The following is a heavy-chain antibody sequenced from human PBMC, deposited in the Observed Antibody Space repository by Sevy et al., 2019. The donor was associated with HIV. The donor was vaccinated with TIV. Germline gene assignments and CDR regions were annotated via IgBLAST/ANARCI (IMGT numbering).Heavy chain of an antibody. Sequence: GGSLRLSCAASGFTFSSYGMHWVRQAPGKGLEWVAVIWHDGRNKYYADSVKGRFTISRDNSKNTLYLQMNSLRAEDTAVYYCARCFGSGSYGFDSWGQGTLVTVSS. V-gene: IGHV3-33*01. D-gene: IGHD3-10*01. CDR2: IWHDGRNK. CDR3: ARCFGSGSYGFDS. J-gene: IGHJ4*02. CDR1: GFTFSSYG.